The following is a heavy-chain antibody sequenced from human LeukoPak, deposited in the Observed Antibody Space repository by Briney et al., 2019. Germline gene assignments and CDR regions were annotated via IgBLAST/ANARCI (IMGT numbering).Heavy chain of an antibody. D-gene: IGHD6-13*01. Sequence: PSETLSLTCAVYGGSFSGYYWSWIRQPPGQGLEWIGEINHSGSTNYNPSLKSRVTISVDTSKNQFSLKLSSVTAADTAVYYCARVMQQQLGGPYYYYYYMDVWGKGTTVTVSS. V-gene: IGHV4-34*01. CDR2: INHSGST. J-gene: IGHJ6*03. CDR3: ARVMQQQLGGPYYYYYYMDV. CDR1: GGSFSGYY.